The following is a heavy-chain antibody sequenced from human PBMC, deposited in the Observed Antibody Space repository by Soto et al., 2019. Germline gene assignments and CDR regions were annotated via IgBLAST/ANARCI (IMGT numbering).Heavy chain of an antibody. Sequence: SETLSLTCTISSGSISSYYWNWIRQPPGKGLEWIGYIYYSGSTNYNPSLKSRVTISVDTSKNQFSLKLTSVTAADTAVYYCARSPTYYYDSSGYPVYYFDFWGQGTLVTSPQ. CDR3: ARSPTYYYDSSGYPVYYFDF. CDR1: SGSISSYY. D-gene: IGHD3-22*01. V-gene: IGHV4-59*01. J-gene: IGHJ4*02. CDR2: IYYSGST.